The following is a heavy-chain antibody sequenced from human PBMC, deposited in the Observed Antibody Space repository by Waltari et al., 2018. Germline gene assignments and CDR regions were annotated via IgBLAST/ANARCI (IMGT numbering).Heavy chain of an antibody. J-gene: IGHJ4*02. CDR3: ARHQVYCGDDRCYPPFDH. CDR2: FYYSGRT. D-gene: IGHD2-21*01. Sequence: QLQLQELGPGLVNPSETLLLTCTVSGGSISTKTYYWGWIRQPPGKGLEWIGSFYYSGRTYYNPSLKSRVHISVDSSKNQFSLKLNSVTAADTALYYCARHQVYCGDDRCYPPFDHWGQGTLVNVSS. CDR1: GGSISTKTYY. V-gene: IGHV4-39*01.